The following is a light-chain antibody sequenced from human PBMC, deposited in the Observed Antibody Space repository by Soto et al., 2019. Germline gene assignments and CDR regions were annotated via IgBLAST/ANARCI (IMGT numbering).Light chain of an antibody. CDR3: QRRSNWPIT. V-gene: IGKV3-11*01. CDR1: QSVYNH. Sequence: RETGTRYSKASQSVYNHLAVYQQKPGQAPRLLIYEASTRATGIPDRFSGGGSGTDFTLAISSLEPEDLAVYYCQRRSNWPITFGRGTLLEN. J-gene: IGKJ5*01. CDR2: EAS.